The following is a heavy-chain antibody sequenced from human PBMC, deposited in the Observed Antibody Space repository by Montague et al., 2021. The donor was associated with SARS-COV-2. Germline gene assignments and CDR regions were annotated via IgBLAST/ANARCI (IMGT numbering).Heavy chain of an antibody. CDR1: GFTFSSHS. Sequence: SLRLSCAASGFTFSSHSMNWVRQAPGKGLEWVSYISSSSSTIYYADSVKGRFTISRDNAKNSLYLQMNSLRAEDTAVYYCARDLRWGYYDILTGYYRPLDYWGQGTLVTVSS. CDR2: ISSSSSTI. D-gene: IGHD3-9*01. V-gene: IGHV3-48*04. CDR3: ARDLRWGYYDILTGYYRPLDY. J-gene: IGHJ4*02.